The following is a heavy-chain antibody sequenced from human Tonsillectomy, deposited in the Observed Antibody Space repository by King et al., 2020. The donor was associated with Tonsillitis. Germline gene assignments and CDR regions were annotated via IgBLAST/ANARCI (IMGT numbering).Heavy chain of an antibody. CDR2: IFYSGST. J-gene: IGHJ6*03. Sequence: QVQLQESGPGLVKPSETLSLTCTVSGGSMSSYYWNWIRQSPGKGLEWIGNIFYSGSTNYNPSFKSRVFISVDTSKNQFSLKLSSVTAADTAVYYCARDPGSWLAEYYYYMDVWGKGTTVTVSS. CDR3: ARDPGSWLAEYYYYMDV. CDR1: GGSMSSYY. D-gene: IGHD6-13*01. V-gene: IGHV4-59*01.